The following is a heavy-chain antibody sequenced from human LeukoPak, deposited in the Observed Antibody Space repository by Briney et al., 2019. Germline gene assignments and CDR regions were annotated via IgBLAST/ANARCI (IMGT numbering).Heavy chain of an antibody. CDR3: ARVRSGLHMDV. Sequence: GGSLRLSCAVSGFTFSSYEMNWVCQAPGKGLEWVSYISSRGTTIYYVDSVKGRFTISRDNAKNSLYLQMNSLRAEDTALYYCARVRSGLHMDVWGQGTTVTVSS. D-gene: IGHD2-15*01. J-gene: IGHJ6*02. V-gene: IGHV3-48*03. CDR2: ISSRGTTI. CDR1: GFTFSSYE.